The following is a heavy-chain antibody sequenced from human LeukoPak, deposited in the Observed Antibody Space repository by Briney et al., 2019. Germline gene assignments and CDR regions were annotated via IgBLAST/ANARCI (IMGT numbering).Heavy chain of an antibody. CDR3: ARETLEGFQH. J-gene: IGHJ1*01. V-gene: IGHV4-61*02. Sequence: PSQTLSLTCTVSGGSISSGSYYWRWIRQPAGKGLEWIGRIYTSGSTNYNPSLKSRVTISVDTSKNQFSLKLSSVTAADTAVYYCARETLEGFQHWGQGTLVTVSS. CDR1: GGSISSGSYY. CDR2: IYTSGST.